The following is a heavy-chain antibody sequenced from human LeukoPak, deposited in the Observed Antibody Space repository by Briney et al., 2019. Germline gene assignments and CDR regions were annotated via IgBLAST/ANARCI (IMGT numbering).Heavy chain of an antibody. CDR1: GGSISSGGYS. CDR2: IYHSGST. J-gene: IGHJ6*04. D-gene: IGHD3-10*01. Sequence: SETLSLTCAVSGGSISSGGYSWSWIRQPPGKGLECSGYIYHSGSTYYNPSLKSRVTISVDRSKNQFSLKLSSVPAADTAVYYCARDLVDYYGSGSVFYGMDVWGKGTTVTVSS. V-gene: IGHV4-30-2*01. CDR3: ARDLVDYYGSGSVFYGMDV.